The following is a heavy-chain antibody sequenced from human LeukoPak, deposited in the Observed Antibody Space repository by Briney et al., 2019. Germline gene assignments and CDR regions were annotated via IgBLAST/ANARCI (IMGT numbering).Heavy chain of an antibody. CDR1: GGTFSSYA. J-gene: IGHJ4*02. CDR2: IIPISGTA. D-gene: IGHD6-13*01. CDR3: AGDSAAAGFSFDY. V-gene: IGHV1-69*13. Sequence: SVRVSCKASGGTFSSYAFTWVRQAPGQGLEWMGGIIPISGTANYAQKFQGRVTITADESASTAYMEVSSLTSEDTAVYYCAGDSAAAGFSFDYWGQGTLVTVSS.